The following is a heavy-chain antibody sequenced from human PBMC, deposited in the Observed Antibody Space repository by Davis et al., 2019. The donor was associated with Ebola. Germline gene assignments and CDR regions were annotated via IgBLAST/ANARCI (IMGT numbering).Heavy chain of an antibody. CDR2: ISSSSSYI. V-gene: IGHV3-21*05. Sequence: GGSLRLSCAASGFTFSSYEMNWVRQAPGKGLEWVSYISSSSSYIYYADSVKGRFTISRDNAKNSLYLQMNSLRAEDTAVYYCARDLSSSAGGPWGQGTLVTVSS. CDR3: ARDLSSSAGGP. CDR1: GFTFSSYE. J-gene: IGHJ5*02. D-gene: IGHD6-13*01.